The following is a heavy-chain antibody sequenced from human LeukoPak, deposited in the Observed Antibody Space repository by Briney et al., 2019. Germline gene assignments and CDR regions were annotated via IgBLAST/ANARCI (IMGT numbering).Heavy chain of an antibody. CDR1: GGSFSGYY. CDR2: IYHSGST. CDR3: ARTPHMVRGVNYYYGMDV. V-gene: IGHV4-34*01. D-gene: IGHD3-10*01. Sequence: SETLSLTCAVYGGSFSGYYWSWIRQPPGKGLEWIGYIYHSGSTYYNPSLKSRVTISVDTSKNQFSLKLSSVTAADAAVYYCARTPHMVRGVNYYYGMDVWGQGTTVTVSS. J-gene: IGHJ6*02.